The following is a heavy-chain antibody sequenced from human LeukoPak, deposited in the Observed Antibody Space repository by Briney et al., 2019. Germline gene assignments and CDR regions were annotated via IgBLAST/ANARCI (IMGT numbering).Heavy chain of an antibody. J-gene: IGHJ4*02. CDR3: ARGGHATWGPSDY. CDR1: GGSISIYY. V-gene: IGHV4-59*01. Sequence: SETLSLTCTVSGGSISIYYWSWIRQPPGKGVEWIGYIYYSGSTNYNPSLKSRVTIPVDTSKNQFSLKLSSVTAADTAVYYCARGGHATWGPSDYWGQGTLVTVSS. D-gene: IGHD1-26*01. CDR2: IYYSGST.